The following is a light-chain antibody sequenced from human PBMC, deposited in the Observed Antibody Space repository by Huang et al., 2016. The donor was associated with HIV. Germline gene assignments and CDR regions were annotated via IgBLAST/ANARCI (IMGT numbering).Light chain of an antibody. J-gene: IGKJ3*01. V-gene: IGKV3-15*01. CDR3: QQYNDFRST. Sequence: ETVITQSPVTLSVSPGDRASLSCRSSQIVSSHLAWYQQKPGQAPRLLLYAASTRATGVPARFSGSGAGTEFTLTISTLQSEDSAVYYCQQYNDFRSTFGPGTRVEIK. CDR1: QIVSSH. CDR2: AAS.